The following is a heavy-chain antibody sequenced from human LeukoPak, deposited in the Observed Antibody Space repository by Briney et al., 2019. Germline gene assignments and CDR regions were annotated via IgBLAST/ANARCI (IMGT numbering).Heavy chain of an antibody. J-gene: IGHJ4*02. CDR2: IYYSGTT. CDR3: AKDGSGSFWQLYFDY. V-gene: IGHV4-34*01. Sequence: PSETLSLTCAVYGGSFSGYYWGWIRQPPGKALEWIGTIYYSGTTFYNPSLKSRVTISVDTSKNQFSLRLNSVTAADTAVYFCAKDGSGSFWQLYFDYWGQGTLVTVSS. D-gene: IGHD3-10*01. CDR1: GGSFSGYY.